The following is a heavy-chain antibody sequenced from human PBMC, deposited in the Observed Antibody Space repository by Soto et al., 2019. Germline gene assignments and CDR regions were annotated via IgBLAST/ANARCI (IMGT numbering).Heavy chain of an antibody. CDR1: GGSISSYY. CDR3: ARGVTGGNWFDP. J-gene: IGHJ5*02. CDR2: IYYSGST. Sequence: QVQLQESGPGLVKPSETLSLTCTVSGGSISSYYWSWIRQPPGKGLEWIGYIYYSGSTNYNPSLKSRVTISVDTSKNQFSLKLSSATAADTAVYYCARGVTGGNWFDPWGQGTLVTVSS. V-gene: IGHV4-59*01. D-gene: IGHD2-8*02.